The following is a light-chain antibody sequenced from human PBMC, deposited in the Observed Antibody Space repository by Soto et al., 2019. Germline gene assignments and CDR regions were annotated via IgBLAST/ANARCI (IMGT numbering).Light chain of an antibody. V-gene: IGKV1-39*01. J-gene: IGKJ2*01. CDR1: QSISSY. CDR2: AAS. Sequence: DIQMTQSPSSLSASVGDRVTITCRASQSISSYLNWYQQKQGKAPKLLISAASSLQSGVPSRFSGSGSGTDFTLTISSLQPEDFATYYCQQSYSTPYTFGQGTKLEIK. CDR3: QQSYSTPYT.